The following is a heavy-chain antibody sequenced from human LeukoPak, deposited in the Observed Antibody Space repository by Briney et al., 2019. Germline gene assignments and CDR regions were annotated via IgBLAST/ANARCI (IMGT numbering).Heavy chain of an antibody. CDR3: AKDATYYYFDTSGSHSHFDS. Sequence: GGSLRLSCAASGFTFSSYAMHWVRQAPGKGLEWVTFIRYDGSNKYYADSVKGRFTISRDNSKNTLYLQMNSLRAEDTAVYYCAKDATYYYFDTSGSHSHFDSWGQGTLVTVSS. CDR1: GFTFSSYA. D-gene: IGHD3-22*01. J-gene: IGHJ4*02. V-gene: IGHV3-30*02. CDR2: IRYDGSNK.